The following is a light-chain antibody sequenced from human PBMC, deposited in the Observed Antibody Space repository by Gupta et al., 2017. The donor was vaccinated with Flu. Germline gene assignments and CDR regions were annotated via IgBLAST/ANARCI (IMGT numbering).Light chain of an antibody. Sequence: SSALTQAPAVAVALGQTVRIACRGDSLRSYYASCYQQKPGQAPVLVIYGENTRHAGIPDRFSGSASGNTASLTITGAQAEDEADYYCSSRESTNSVLYVFGTGTEVTVL. CDR2: GEN. V-gene: IGLV3-19*01. CDR1: SLRSYY. CDR3: SSRESTNSVLYV. J-gene: IGLJ1*01.